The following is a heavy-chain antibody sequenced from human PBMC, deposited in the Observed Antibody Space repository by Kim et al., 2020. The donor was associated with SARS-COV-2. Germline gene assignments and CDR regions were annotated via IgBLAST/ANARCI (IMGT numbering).Heavy chain of an antibody. V-gene: IGHV3-23*01. D-gene: IGHD2-2*01. CDR3: AKRALSENFFDY. J-gene: IGHJ4*02. CDR2: T. Sequence: TNCADSVERRFPISRDNSKNTLYLQMNGLRAEETAVYYCAKRALSENFFDYWGQGTLVTDSS.